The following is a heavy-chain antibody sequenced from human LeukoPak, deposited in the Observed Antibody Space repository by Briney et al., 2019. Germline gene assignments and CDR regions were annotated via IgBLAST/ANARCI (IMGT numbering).Heavy chain of an antibody. D-gene: IGHD3-3*01. V-gene: IGHV4-31*03. CDR3: ARIITIFGALGYFDY. CDR2: IYYTGST. J-gene: IGHJ4*02. CDR1: GASISSGGYS. Sequence: SQTLSLTCTVSGASISSGGYSWSWVRQHPGKGLEWIGCIYYTGSTYYNPSLERRLTISVATSNNQFSLKVTSVTAADTAVYFCARIITIFGALGYFDYWGQGTLVTVSS.